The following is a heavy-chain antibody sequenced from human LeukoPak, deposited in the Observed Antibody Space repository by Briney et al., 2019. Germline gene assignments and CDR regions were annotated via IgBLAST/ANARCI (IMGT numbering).Heavy chain of an antibody. V-gene: IGHV1-46*01. CDR3: ARSRQADYYGSGSYYEYYFDY. D-gene: IGHD3-10*01. CDR2: INPSGGST. CDR1: GYTFTSYY. Sequence: ASVKVSCKASGYTFTSYYMHWVRQAPGQGLEWMGIINPSGGSTNYAQKLQGRVTMTTDTSTGTAYMELRSLRSDDTAVYYCARSRQADYYGSGSYYEYYFDYWGQGTLVTVSS. J-gene: IGHJ4*02.